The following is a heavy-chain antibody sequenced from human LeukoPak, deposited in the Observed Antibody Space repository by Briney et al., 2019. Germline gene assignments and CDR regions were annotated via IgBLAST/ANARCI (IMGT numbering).Heavy chain of an antibody. CDR1: GFTFSSYA. J-gene: IGHJ4*02. D-gene: IGHD1-26*01. CDR3: AKGKVNHLGGLDY. V-gene: IGHV3-23*01. Sequence: GGSLRLSWAASGFTFSSYAMSWVRQAPGKGLEWVSAISGSGRNTYYADPGKGRFTISRDNSRNTFYLQMDSLRADDAAMYYCAKGKVNHLGGLDYWGQGTLVTVSS. CDR2: ISGSGRNT.